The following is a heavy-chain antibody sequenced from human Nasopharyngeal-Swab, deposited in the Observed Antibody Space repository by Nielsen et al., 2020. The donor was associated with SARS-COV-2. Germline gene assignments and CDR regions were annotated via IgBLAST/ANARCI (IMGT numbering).Heavy chain of an antibody. D-gene: IGHD4-23*01. CDR1: GFSFSTYW. J-gene: IGHJ4*02. V-gene: IGHV3-74*01. Sequence: GESLKISCAASGFSFSTYWMNWVRQVPGEGLVWVARINTDGRRTNYAESVKGRFTISRDNVKNMLYLQMNNLRPEDTAIYYCARDLVGFGGYWGQGTLATVSS. CDR3: ARDLVGFGGY. CDR2: INTDGRRT.